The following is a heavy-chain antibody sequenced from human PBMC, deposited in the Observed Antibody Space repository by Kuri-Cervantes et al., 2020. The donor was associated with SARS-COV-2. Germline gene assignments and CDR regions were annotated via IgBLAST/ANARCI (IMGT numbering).Heavy chain of an antibody. D-gene: IGHD4-11*01. Sequence: SGPTLVKPTQTFTLTCTFSGFSLSTSGVGVGWIRQPPGKALEWLALIYWNDDKRYSPSLKSRLTISKDTSKSQVVLTMTNMDPVDTATYYCARIKADYSNYVWGFRYYYYGMDVWGQGTTVTVSS. CDR1: GFSLSTSGVG. CDR3: ARIKADYSNYVWGFRYYYYGMDV. V-gene: IGHV2-5*01. CDR2: IYWNDDK. J-gene: IGHJ6*02.